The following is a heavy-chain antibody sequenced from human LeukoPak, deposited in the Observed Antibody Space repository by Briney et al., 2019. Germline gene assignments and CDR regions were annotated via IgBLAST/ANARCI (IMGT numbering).Heavy chain of an antibody. D-gene: IGHD2-15*01. CDR1: GYTFTSYG. V-gene: IGHV1-18*01. CDR2: ISAYNGNT. Sequence: GASVKVSCKASGYTFTSYGISWVRQAPGQGLEWMGWISAYNGNTNYAQKFQGRVTITADESTSTAYMELSSLRSEDTAVYYCAKGLLTNYYYYGMDVWGQGTTVTVSS. CDR3: AKGLLTNYYYYGMDV. J-gene: IGHJ6*02.